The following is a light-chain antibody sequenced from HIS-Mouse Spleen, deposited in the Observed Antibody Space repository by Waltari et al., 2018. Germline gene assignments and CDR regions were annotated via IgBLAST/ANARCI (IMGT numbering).Light chain of an antibody. Sequence: QSALTQPASVSGSPGQSITISFPGTSSDVGSYNLVSWYQQHPGKAPKLMIYEGSKRPSGVSNRFSGSKSGNTASLTISGLQAEDEADYYCCSYAGSSTVVFGGGTKLTVL. CDR1: SSDVGSYNL. CDR2: EGS. J-gene: IGLJ2*01. V-gene: IGLV2-23*01. CDR3: CSYAGSSTVV.